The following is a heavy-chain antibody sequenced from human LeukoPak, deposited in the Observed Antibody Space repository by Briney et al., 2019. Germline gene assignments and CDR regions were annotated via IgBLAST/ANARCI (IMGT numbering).Heavy chain of an antibody. CDR3: ARLVWFGELTFDY. CDR2: IYHSGST. Sequence: SQTLSLTCAVSGGSISSGGYSWSWIRQPPGKGLEWIGYIYHSGSTYYNPSLKSRVTISVDRSKNQFSLKLSSVTAADTAVYYCARLVWFGELTFDYWGQGTLVTVSS. CDR1: GGSISSGGYS. D-gene: IGHD3-10*01. V-gene: IGHV4-30-2*01. J-gene: IGHJ4*02.